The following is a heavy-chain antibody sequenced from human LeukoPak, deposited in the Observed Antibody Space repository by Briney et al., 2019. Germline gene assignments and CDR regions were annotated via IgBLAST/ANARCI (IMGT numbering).Heavy chain of an antibody. J-gene: IGHJ4*02. CDR2: ISSSSTYI. D-gene: IGHD3-10*01. V-gene: IGHV3-21*01. CDR1: GFTFVSYT. CDR3: ARDYGSGNYFLYFDS. Sequence: GGSLRLSCAASGFTFVSYTMNWVRQAPGKGLEWVSSISSSSTYIYYADSVKGRITISRDNAKNSLSLQMNSLRAEDTAVYYCARDYGSGNYFLYFDSWDQGTLVTVSS.